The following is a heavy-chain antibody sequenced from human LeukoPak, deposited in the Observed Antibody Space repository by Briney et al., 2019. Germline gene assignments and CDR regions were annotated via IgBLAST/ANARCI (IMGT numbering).Heavy chain of an antibody. Sequence: ASVKVSCKVSGYTLTELSMHWVRQAPGKGLEWMEGFDPEDGETIYAQKFQGRVTMTEDTSTGTAYMELSSLRSEDTAAYYCATAKRSFGELLYFGYWGQGTLVTVSS. V-gene: IGHV1-24*01. CDR3: ATAKRSFGELLYFGY. D-gene: IGHD3-10*01. J-gene: IGHJ4*02. CDR2: FDPEDGET. CDR1: GYTLTELS.